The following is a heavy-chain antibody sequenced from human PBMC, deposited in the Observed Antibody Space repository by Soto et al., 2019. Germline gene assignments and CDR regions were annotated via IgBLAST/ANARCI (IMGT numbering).Heavy chain of an antibody. CDR3: ASEIAADDAFDI. Sequence: PSETLSLTCTVSGGSISSGGYYWSWIRQHPGKGLEWIGYIYYSGSTNYNPSLKSRVTISVDTSKNQFSLKLSSVTAADTAVYYCASEIAADDAFDIWGQGTMVTVSS. J-gene: IGHJ3*02. D-gene: IGHD6-25*01. CDR1: GGSISSGGYY. CDR2: IYYSGST. V-gene: IGHV4-61*08.